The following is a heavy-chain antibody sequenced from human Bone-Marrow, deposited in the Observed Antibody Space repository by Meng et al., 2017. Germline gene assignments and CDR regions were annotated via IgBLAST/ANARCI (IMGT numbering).Heavy chain of an antibody. D-gene: IGHD4-17*01. CDR1: GASISRGGYY. CDR3: ARDRNDYGSHYFDY. CDR2: IYHNGST. V-gene: IGHV4-31*03. Sequence: QVQLQESGPGLVKPSQTLSLTCTVSGASISRGGYYWSWIRQHPGKGLEWIGYIYHNGSTYYNPSLKSRVTISVDTSKNQFSLKLSSVTAADTAVYYCARDRNDYGSHYFDYWGQGTLVTVSS. J-gene: IGHJ4*02.